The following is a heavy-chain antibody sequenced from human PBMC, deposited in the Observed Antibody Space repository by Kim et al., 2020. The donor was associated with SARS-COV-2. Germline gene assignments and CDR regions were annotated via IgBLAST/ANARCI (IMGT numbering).Heavy chain of an antibody. J-gene: IGHJ4*02. Sequence: AQKSQGRVTITADESTSTAYMELSSLRSEDTAVYYCARDKEYSSSWNGDYWGQGTLVTVSS. V-gene: IGHV1-69*01. CDR3: ARDKEYSSSWNGDY. D-gene: IGHD6-13*01.